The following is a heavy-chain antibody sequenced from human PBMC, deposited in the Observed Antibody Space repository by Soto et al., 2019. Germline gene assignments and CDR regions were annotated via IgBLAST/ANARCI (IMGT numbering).Heavy chain of an antibody. V-gene: IGHV3-15*07. Sequence: GGSLRLSCAASGFTFSNAWMNWVRQAPGKGLEWVGRIKSKTDGGTTDYAAPVKGRFTISRDDSKNTLYLQMNSLKTEDTAVYYCTTFTIIVVVSAPEDAFDIWGKGTMVPVSS. CDR1: GFTFSNAW. J-gene: IGHJ3*02. CDR2: IKSKTDGGTT. D-gene: IGHD3-22*01. CDR3: TTFTIIVVVSAPEDAFDI.